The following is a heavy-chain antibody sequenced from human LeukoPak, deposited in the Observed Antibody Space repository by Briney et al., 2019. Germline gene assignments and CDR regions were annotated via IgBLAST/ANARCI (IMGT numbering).Heavy chain of an antibody. CDR1: GFTFSDYY. CDR2: ISSSSSYT. D-gene: IGHD3-22*01. J-gene: IGHJ4*02. CDR3: ARDRPTYYYDSSGYFDY. Sequence: PGGSLRLSCAASGFTFSDYYMSWIRQAPGKGLEWVSYISSSSSYTNYADSVKGRFTISRDNAKNSLYLQMNSLRAEDTAVYYCARDRPTYYYDSSGYFDYWGQGTLVTVSS. V-gene: IGHV3-11*06.